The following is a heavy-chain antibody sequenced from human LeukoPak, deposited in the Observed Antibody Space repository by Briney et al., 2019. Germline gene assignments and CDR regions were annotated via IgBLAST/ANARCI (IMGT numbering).Heavy chain of an antibody. D-gene: IGHD3-10*01. CDR3: ASSPLELLWFGELSGDY. CDR1: GFTFSSYW. CDR2: IKQDGSEK. V-gene: IGHV3-7*01. Sequence: GGSLRLSCAASGFTFSSYWMSWVRQAPGKGLEWVANIKQDGSEKYYVDSVKGRFTISRDNAKNSLYLQMNSLRAEDTAVYYCASSPLELLWFGELSGDYGGQGTLVTVS. J-gene: IGHJ4*02.